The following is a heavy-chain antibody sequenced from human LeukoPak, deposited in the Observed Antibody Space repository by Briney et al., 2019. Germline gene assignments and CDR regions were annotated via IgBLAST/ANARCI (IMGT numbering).Heavy chain of an antibody. J-gene: IGHJ4*02. Sequence: PGGSLRLSCAASGFTFSSYWMHWVRQAPGKGLVWVSRINSDGSSTSYADSVKGRFTTSRDSAKNTLYLEMNSLRAEDTAVYYCARYNWNSAPFDYWGQGTLVTVSS. CDR3: ARYNWNSAPFDY. CDR2: INSDGSST. V-gene: IGHV3-74*01. CDR1: GFTFSSYW. D-gene: IGHD1-7*01.